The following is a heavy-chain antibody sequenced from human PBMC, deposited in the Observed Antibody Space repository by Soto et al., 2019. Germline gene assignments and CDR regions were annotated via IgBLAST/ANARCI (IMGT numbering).Heavy chain of an antibody. Sequence: QVQLVESGGGVVQPGRSLRLSCAASGFTFSSYGMHWVRQAPGKGLEWVAVISYDGSHKYYADSVKGRFSISRDNSKNTLFLQMNSLRAQDTALYYCAKDPRPLIQMVLGVTDYWGQGTLVTVSS. D-gene: IGHD3-10*01. CDR1: GFTFSSYG. CDR2: ISYDGSHK. V-gene: IGHV3-30*18. J-gene: IGHJ4*02. CDR3: AKDPRPLIQMVLGVTDY.